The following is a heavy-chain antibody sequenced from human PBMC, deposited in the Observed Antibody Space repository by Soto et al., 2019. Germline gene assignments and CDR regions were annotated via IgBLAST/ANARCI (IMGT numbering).Heavy chain of an antibody. J-gene: IGHJ6*03. Sequence: PGESLKISCKGSGYSFTSYWIGWVRQMPGKGLEWMGIIYPGDSDTRYSPSFQGQVTISADKSISTAYLQWSSLKASDTAMYYCARRGYCSGGSCYSKRYYYYYMDVWGKGTTVTVSS. CDR2: IYPGDSDT. CDR1: GYSFTSYW. D-gene: IGHD2-15*01. V-gene: IGHV5-51*01. CDR3: ARRGYCSGGSCYSKRYYYYYMDV.